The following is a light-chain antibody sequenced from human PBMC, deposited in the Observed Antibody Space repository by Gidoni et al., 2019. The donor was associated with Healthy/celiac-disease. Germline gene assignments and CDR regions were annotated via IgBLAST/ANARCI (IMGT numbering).Light chain of an antibody. CDR3: QSYDSSLSGSDVV. V-gene: IGLV1-40*01. CDR1: SSTIGAGYD. CDR2: GNS. J-gene: IGLJ2*01. Sequence: QSVLTQPPSVSEAPRQMVTISCTRSSSTIGAGYDVHWYPQRPATAPKLLIYGNSHRPSGVPDRFSGSKSGTSASLAITGLQAEDEADYYCQSYDSSLSGSDVVFGGGTKLTVL.